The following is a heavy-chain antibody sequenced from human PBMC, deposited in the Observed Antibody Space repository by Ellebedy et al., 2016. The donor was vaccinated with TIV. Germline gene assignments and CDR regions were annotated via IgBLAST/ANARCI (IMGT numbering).Heavy chain of an antibody. CDR3: ASRNWGSHGAFDI. CDR2: IYPYSGGT. J-gene: IGHJ3*02. CDR1: GYSFRGYY. D-gene: IGHD7-27*01. V-gene: IGHV1-2*02. Sequence: ASVKVSCKTSGYSFRGYYIHWVRQAPGQGLEWMGWIYPYSGGTNYAPKFQGRVTMTRDMSISTAYMELSRLRSDDTAVYYCASRNWGSHGAFDIWGQGTMVTVSS.